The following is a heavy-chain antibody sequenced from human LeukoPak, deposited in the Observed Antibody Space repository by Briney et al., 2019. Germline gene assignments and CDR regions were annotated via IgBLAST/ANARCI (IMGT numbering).Heavy chain of an antibody. V-gene: IGHV3-23*01. CDR3: AKCSSMYSSDNYYFDY. D-gene: IGHD6-19*01. Sequence: SGGSLRLSCAASGFTVSSNYMSWVRQAPGKGLEWVSAISGSGGSTYYADSVKGRFTISRDNSKNTLYLQMNSLRAEDTAVYYCAKCSSMYSSDNYYFDYWGQGTLVTVSS. CDR1: GFTVSSNY. CDR2: ISGSGGST. J-gene: IGHJ4*02.